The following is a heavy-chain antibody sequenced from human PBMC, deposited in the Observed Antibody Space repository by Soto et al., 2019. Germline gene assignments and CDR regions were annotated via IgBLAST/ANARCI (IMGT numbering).Heavy chain of an antibody. Sequence: SVKVSCKASGGSFSSYAISWVRQAPGQGLEWMGGVIPVFGSANYAQKFQGRITITADESTSTAYMELSSLRSEDTAVYYCARDLFTSSSDLLAVAGPGGLDVWGQGTTVTVSS. V-gene: IGHV1-69*13. CDR1: GGSFSSYA. J-gene: IGHJ6*02. D-gene: IGHD6-6*01. CDR3: ARDLFTSSSDLLAVAGPGGLDV. CDR2: VIPVFGSA.